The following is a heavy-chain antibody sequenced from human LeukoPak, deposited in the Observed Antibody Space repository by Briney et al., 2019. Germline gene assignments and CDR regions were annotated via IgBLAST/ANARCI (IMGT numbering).Heavy chain of an antibody. CDR3: ARVITRNSGYDWVYYFDY. Sequence: ASVKVSYKASGYTFTSYDINWVRQATGQGLEWMGWMNPNSGNTGYAQKFQGRVTITRNTSISTAYMELSSLRSEDTAVYYCARVITRNSGYDWVYYFDYWGQGTLVTVSS. J-gene: IGHJ4*02. V-gene: IGHV1-8*03. CDR2: MNPNSGNT. CDR1: GYTFTSYD. D-gene: IGHD5-12*01.